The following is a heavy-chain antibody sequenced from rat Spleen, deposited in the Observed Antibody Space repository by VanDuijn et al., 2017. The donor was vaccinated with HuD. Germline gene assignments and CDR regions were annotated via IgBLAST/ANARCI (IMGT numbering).Heavy chain of an antibody. CDR1: GFTFNNYW. D-gene: IGHD1-7*01. J-gene: IGHJ2*01. CDR3: TREGLRVSDY. V-gene: IGHV5-31*01. Sequence: EVQLVETGGDLVQPGRSLKLSCVASGFTFNNYWMTWIRQAPGKGLEWVASITNTGGSTYYPDSVKGRFTISRDNAKSTLYLQMNSLRSEDTATYYCTREGLRVSDYWGQGVMVTVSS. CDR2: ITNTGGST.